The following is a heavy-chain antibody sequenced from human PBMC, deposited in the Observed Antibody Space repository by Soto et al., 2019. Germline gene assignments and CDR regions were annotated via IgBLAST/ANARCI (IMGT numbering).Heavy chain of an antibody. CDR1: TFIFSNAY. D-gene: IGHD1-26*01. CDR2: VRSKADGGTT. Sequence: EVPLMESGGGLVQPGGSPRLSCAASTFIFSNAYINWVRQAPGKGPEWVGRVRSKADGGTTDYAAPVIGRFTISRDNSKNTLYLQMDSLKTEDTAVYYCATTYTGSYSFYFDSWGQGTLVTVSS. V-gene: IGHV3-15*07. CDR3: ATTYTGSYSFYFDS. J-gene: IGHJ4*02.